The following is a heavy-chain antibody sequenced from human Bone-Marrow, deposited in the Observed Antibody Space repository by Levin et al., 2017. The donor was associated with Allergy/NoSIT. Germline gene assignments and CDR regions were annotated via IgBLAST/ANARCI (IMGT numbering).Heavy chain of an antibody. CDR1: GFTFSSYG. D-gene: IGHD6-6*01. J-gene: IGHJ6*02. V-gene: IGHV3-33*01. CDR2: IWYDGSNK. Sequence: GGSLRLSCAASGFTFSSYGMHWVRQAPGKGLEWVAVIWYDGSNKYYADSVKGRFTISRDNSKNTLYLQMNSLRAEDTAVYYCARDICVAARPDYYYYYGMDVWGQGTTVTVSS. CDR3: ARDICVAARPDYYYYYGMDV.